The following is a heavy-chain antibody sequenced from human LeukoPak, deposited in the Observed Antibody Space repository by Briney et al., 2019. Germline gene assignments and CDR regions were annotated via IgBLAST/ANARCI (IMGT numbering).Heavy chain of an antibody. CDR1: GFTFSSYA. CDR3: AKDPCSSTSCYPYNWFDS. D-gene: IGHD2-2*01. V-gene: IGHV3-23*01. CDR2: ISGSGGST. Sequence: GGSLRLSCAASGFTFSSYAMSWVRQAPGKGLEWVSAISGSGGSTYYADSVKGRFTISRDNSKNTLYLQMNSLRAEDTAVYYCAKDPCSSTSCYPYNWFDSWGQGTLVTVSS. J-gene: IGHJ5*01.